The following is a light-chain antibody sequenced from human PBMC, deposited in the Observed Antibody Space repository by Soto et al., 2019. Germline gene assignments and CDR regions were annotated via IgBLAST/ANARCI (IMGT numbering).Light chain of an antibody. CDR1: SSDVGSYNL. V-gene: IGLV2-23*01. Sequence: QSVLTQPASVSGSPGQSITISCTGTSSDVGSYNLVSWCQQHPGKAPKLMIYEGNKRPSGVSNRFSASKSGNTASLTISGLQAEDEADYYCCAYAGSNTLVFGGGTKLTVL. J-gene: IGLJ2*01. CDR2: EGN. CDR3: CAYAGSNTLV.